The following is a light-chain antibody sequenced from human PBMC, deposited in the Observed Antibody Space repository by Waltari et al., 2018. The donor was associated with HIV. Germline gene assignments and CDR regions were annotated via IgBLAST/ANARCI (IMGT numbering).Light chain of an antibody. CDR1: QSVSSY. CDR2: DAS. V-gene: IGKV3-11*01. J-gene: IGKJ2*01. Sequence: VLTQSPATLSLSPGERATLSCRASQSVSSYLAWYQQKPGQAPRLLIYDASNRATGIPARFSGSGSGTDFTLTISSLEPEDFAVYYCQQRSNWPPMYTFGQGTKLEIK. CDR3: QQRSNWPPMYT.